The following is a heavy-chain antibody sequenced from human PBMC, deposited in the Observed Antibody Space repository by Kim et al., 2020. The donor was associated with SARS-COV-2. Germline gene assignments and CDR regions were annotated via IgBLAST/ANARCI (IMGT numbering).Heavy chain of an antibody. D-gene: IGHD6-13*01. CDR3: AKDLDSSSSLHLFDY. Sequence: SVKGRFTISRDNSKNTLYLQMNSLRAEDTAVYYCAKDLDSSSSLHLFDYWGEGTLVTVSS. V-gene: IGHV3-23*01. J-gene: IGHJ4*02.